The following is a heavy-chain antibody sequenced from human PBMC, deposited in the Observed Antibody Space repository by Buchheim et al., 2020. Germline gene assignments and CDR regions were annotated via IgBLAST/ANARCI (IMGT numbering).Heavy chain of an antibody. CDR3: AKRPKFTDGYNLRYYYMDV. V-gene: IGHV3-23*01. J-gene: IGHJ6*03. D-gene: IGHD5-24*01. Sequence: EVQLLESGGGLVQPGGSLRLSCAAPGFTFSSYAMSWVRQAPGKGLEWVSAISGSGGSTYYADSVKGRFTISRDNSQNTLYLQMNSLRAEDTAVYYCAKRPKFTDGYNLRYYYMDVWGKGTT. CDR1: GFTFSSYA. CDR2: ISGSGGST.